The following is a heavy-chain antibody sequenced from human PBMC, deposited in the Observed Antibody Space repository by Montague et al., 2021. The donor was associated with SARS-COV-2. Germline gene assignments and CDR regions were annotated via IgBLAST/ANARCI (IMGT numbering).Heavy chain of an antibody. CDR2: TYYRSKWYY. CDR3: ARDPRYSLSWSFGY. CDR1: GDSVSSNTAA. Sequence: CAISGDSVSSNTAAWNWIRQSPSRGLEWLGRTYYRSKWYYDYAVSVKSRMTISLDTSKNQFSLQLSSVTPEGRAVYYCARDPRYSLSWSFGYWGQGTLVTVSS. D-gene: IGHD6-13*01. V-gene: IGHV6-1*01. J-gene: IGHJ4*02.